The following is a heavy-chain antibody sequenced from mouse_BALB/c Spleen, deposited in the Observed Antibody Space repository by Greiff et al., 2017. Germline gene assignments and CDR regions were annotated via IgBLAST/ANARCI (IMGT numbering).Heavy chain of an antibody. J-gene: IGHJ1*01. CDR1: GYTFTSYW. V-gene: IGHV1-69*02. CDR2: IYPSDSYT. CDR3: TRATTATYFDV. Sequence: QVQLQQPGAELVRPGASVKLSCKASGYTFTSYWINWVKQRPGQGLEWIGNIYPSDSYTNYNQKFKDKATLTVDKSSSTAYMQLSSPTSEDSAVYYCTRATTATYFDVWGAGTTVTVTS. D-gene: IGHD1-2*01.